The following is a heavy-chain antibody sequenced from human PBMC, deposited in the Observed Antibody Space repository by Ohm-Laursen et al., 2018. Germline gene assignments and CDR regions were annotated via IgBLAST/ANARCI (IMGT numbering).Heavy chain of an antibody. V-gene: IGHV3-33*01. CDR3: ASMHDRGRWYFDY. J-gene: IGHJ4*02. Sequence: SLRLSCAASGFTFSSYGMHWVRQAPGKGLEWVAVIWYDGSNKYYADSVKGRFTISRDNSKNTLSLQMNSLRPEDTAVYYCASMHDRGRWYFDYWGQGTLVTVSS. CDR2: IWYDGSNK. CDR1: GFTFSSYG. D-gene: IGHD4-23*01.